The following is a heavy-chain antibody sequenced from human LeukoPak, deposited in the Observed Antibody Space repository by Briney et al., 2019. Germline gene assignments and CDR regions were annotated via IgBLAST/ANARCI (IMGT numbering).Heavy chain of an antibody. Sequence: GESLQISCKGSGYSYTSYWIGWVRQMPGKGLEWMGNIYPGDSDTRYSPSFQGQVTISADKSISTAYLQWSSLKASDTAMYYCASSSGRPPYYFDYWGQGTLVTVSS. J-gene: IGHJ4*02. V-gene: IGHV5-51*01. CDR3: ASSSGRPPYYFDY. D-gene: IGHD6-19*01. CDR2: IYPGDSDT. CDR1: GYSYTSYW.